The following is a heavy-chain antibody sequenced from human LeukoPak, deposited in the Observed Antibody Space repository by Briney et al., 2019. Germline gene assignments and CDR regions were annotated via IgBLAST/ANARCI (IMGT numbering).Heavy chain of an antibody. CDR1: GGSISSYY. CDR2: IHYSGTT. CDR3: AREDTGAGDAFDI. V-gene: IGHV4-59*01. J-gene: IGHJ3*02. D-gene: IGHD3-10*01. Sequence: PSETLSLTCTVSGGSISSYYWSWIRQPPGKGLEWVGYIHYSGTTNYNPSLKSRVTISVDTSKNQFSLKLSSVTAADTAVYFCAREDTGAGDAFDIWGQGTMVTVSS.